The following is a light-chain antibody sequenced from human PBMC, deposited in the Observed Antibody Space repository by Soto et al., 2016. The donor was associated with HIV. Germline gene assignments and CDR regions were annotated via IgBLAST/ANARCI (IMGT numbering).Light chain of an antibody. CDR1: SVTSYY. CDR2: GKN. CDR3: ESRDSSGDPYVV. Sequence: SSELIQDPVVSVALGQTVKITCQGDSVTSYYVSWYQQKPGQAPRLVIYGKNDRPSGIPDRFSGSSSGNTASLTITGAQAEDEADYYCESRDSSGDPYVVFGGGTKLTVL. J-gene: IGLJ2*01. V-gene: IGLV3-19*01.